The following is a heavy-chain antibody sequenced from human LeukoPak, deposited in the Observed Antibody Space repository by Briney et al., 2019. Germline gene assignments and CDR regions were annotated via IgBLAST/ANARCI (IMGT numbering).Heavy chain of an antibody. Sequence: GGSLRLSCEPSGFSLRSFWMTWVRQAPGKGPEWVANINQEGSEKYYGDSVKGRFTISRDNAKNTLYLEMNSLRAEDTAVYYCARVRFLEWSDYWGQGTLVPVSS. CDR2: INQEGSEK. D-gene: IGHD3-3*01. CDR1: GFSLRSFW. V-gene: IGHV3-7*01. CDR3: ARVRFLEWSDY. J-gene: IGHJ4*02.